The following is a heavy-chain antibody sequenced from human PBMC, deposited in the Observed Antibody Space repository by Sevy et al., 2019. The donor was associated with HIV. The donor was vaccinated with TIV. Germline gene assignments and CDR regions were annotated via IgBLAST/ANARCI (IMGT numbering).Heavy chain of an antibody. J-gene: IGHJ5*02. D-gene: IGHD3-10*01. Sequence: GGSLRLSCAASGFTFSSYAMSWVRQAPGKGLEWVSAISSSGGSTYYADSVKGRFTISRDNSKNTLYLQMNSLRAEDTAVYYCAKDNTWFGELSRFDPWGQGTLVTVSS. V-gene: IGHV3-23*01. CDR2: ISSSGGST. CDR3: AKDNTWFGELSRFDP. CDR1: GFTFSSYA.